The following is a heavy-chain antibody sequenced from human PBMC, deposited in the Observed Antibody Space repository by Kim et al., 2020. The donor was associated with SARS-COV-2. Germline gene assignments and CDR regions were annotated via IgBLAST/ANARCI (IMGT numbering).Heavy chain of an antibody. Sequence: GGSLRLSCVASGFTFSNYVMSWVRQAPGKGLEWVSGITASGGTTYYTDSVKGRFTISRDNSKTTLLLQMNSLRAEDTAFYYCAKGNILTGDPAPYHFDYWGQGTPVTVSS. CDR1: GFTFSNYV. V-gene: IGHV3-23*01. CDR2: ITASGGTT. J-gene: IGHJ4*02. D-gene: IGHD3-9*01. CDR3: AKGNILTGDPAPYHFDY.